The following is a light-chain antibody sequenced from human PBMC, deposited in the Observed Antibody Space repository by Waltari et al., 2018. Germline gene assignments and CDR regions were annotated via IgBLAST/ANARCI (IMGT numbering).Light chain of an antibody. CDR1: QYIGDY. V-gene: IGKV3-11*01. CDR2: EAS. J-gene: IGKJ4*01. CDR3: QNRRNWPLLT. Sequence: VLTQSPATLSLSPGDRATLSCRASQYIGDYLACYQQKPGQAPRLLMSEASNRATGVPDRFRASGSGTDFALTVSSLEPEDFAVYYCQNRRNWPLLTFGGGTKVEIK.